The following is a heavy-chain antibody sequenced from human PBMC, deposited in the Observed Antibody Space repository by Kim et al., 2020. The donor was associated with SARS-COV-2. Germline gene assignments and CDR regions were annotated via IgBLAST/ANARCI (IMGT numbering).Heavy chain of an antibody. CDR1: GFTFSTYA. CDR2: ISTSGGNT. CDR3: AKGPPLPQYFQH. V-gene: IGHV3-23*01. J-gene: IGHJ1*01. Sequence: GGSLRLSCAASGFTFSTYAMNWVRQAPGKGLEWVSAISTSGGNTYYTDSVKGRFTISRDNSKNTLYLQMSSLRAEDTAVYYCAKGPPLPQYFQHWGQGTLVTVSS.